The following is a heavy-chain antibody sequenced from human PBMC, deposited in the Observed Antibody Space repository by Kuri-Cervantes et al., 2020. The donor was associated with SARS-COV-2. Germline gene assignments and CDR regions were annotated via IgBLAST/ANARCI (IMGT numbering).Heavy chain of an antibody. Sequence: SGPTLVKPTQTLTLTCTFSGFSLSTSGVGVGWIRQPPGKALEWLARIDWDDDKYSSTSLKTRLTISKDTSKNQVVLTMTNMDPVDTATYYCARMVSGSYYGAFDIWGQGTMVTVSS. V-gene: IGHV2-70*11. CDR3: ARMVSGSYYGAFDI. CDR1: GFSLSTSGVG. CDR2: IDWDDDK. J-gene: IGHJ3*02. D-gene: IGHD3-10*01.